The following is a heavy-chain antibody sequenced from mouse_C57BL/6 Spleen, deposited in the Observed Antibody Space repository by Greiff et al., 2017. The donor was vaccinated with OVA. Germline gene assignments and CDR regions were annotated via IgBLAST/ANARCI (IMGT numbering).Heavy chain of an antibody. V-gene: IGHV1-59*01. J-gene: IGHJ3*01. CDR3: ARGSGYGAY. Sequence: QVQLQQPGAELVRPGTSVKLSCKASGYTFTSYWMHWVKQRPGQGLEWIGVIDPSDSYTNYNQKFTGKATLTVDTSSSTAYMQLSSLTSEDSAVYYCARGSGYGAYWGQGTLVTVSA. CDR1: GYTFTSYW. D-gene: IGHD3-2*02. CDR2: IDPSDSYT.